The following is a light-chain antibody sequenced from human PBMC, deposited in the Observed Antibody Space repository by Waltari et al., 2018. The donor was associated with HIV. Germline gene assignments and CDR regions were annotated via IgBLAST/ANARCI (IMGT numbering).Light chain of an antibody. CDR2: AAS. Sequence: DIHLTQSPSSVSASVGDRVTITCRASQGISSWLAWYQQKPGKAPNLLIYAASTLQSGFPSRFSVSISVTDFTLTINSLQPEYFATYYCQQADIFPFTFGQGTRL. J-gene: IGKJ5*01. CDR1: QGISSW. CDR3: QQADIFPFT. V-gene: IGKV1D-12*01.